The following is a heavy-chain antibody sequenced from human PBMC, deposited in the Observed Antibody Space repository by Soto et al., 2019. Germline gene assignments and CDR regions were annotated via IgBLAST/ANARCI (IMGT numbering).Heavy chain of an antibody. CDR3: ARHVLDYSNSV. D-gene: IGHD4-4*01. J-gene: IGHJ6*04. CDR2: IYYSGST. V-gene: IGHV4-59*08. CDR1: GGSISSYY. Sequence: SETLSLTCTVSGGSISSYYWSWIRQPPGKGLEWIGYIYYSGSTNYNPSLKSRVTISVDTSKNQFSLKLSSVTAADTAVYYCARHVLDYSNSVWGKGTTVTVSS.